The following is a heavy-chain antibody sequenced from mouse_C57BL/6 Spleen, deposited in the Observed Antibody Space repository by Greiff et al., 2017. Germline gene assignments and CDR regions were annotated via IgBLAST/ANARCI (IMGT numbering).Heavy chain of an antibody. V-gene: IGHV1-80*01. CDR1: GYAFSSYW. J-gene: IGHJ2*01. CDR3: ARGSYYDYDGDY. D-gene: IGHD2-4*01. CDR2: IYPGDGDT. Sequence: QVQLKESGAELVKPGASVKISCKASGYAFSSYWMNWVKQRPGKGLEWIGQIYPGDGDTNYNGKFKGKATLTADKSSSTAYMQLSSLTSEDSAVYFCARGSYYDYDGDYWGQGTTLTVSS.